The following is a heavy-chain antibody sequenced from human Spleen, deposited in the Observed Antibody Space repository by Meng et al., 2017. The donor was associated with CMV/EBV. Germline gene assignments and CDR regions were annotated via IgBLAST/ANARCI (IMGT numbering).Heavy chain of an antibody. CDR2: ISSSGSTI. J-gene: IGHJ6*02. Sequence: GGSLRLSCAASGFTFSSYEMNWVRQAPGKGLEWVSYISSSGSTIYYADSVKGRFTISRDNAKNSLYLQMNSLRAEDTAVYYCARVSTSGWYSRSDYYYYGMDVWGQGTTVTVSS. CDR1: GFTFSSYE. V-gene: IGHV3-48*03. CDR3: ARVSTSGWYSRSDYYYYGMDV. D-gene: IGHD6-19*01.